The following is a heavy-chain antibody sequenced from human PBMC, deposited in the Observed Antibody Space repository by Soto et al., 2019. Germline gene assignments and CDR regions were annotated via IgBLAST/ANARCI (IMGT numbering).Heavy chain of an antibody. V-gene: IGHV3-7*01. Sequence: GESLRLACVVSGCTLSTYWTNWDRQAQGKVREWVASIQQEGSERYDVKSVKGRFTTSRDNARDSVFLQMKRWRAEATAVYYCARGGRFSCLWEGYYDYWGQGSRVT. D-gene: IGHD1-26*01. J-gene: IGHJ4*02. CDR1: GCTLSTYW. CDR3: ARGGRFSCLWEGYYDY. CDR2: IQQEGSER.